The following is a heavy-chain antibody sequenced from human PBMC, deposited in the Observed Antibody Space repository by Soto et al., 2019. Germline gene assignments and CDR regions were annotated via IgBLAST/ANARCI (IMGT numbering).Heavy chain of an antibody. Sequence: QLQLQESGPGLVKPSETLSLTCTVSGGSISSSSYYWGWIRQPPGKGLEWIGSIYYSGSTYYNPSLKSRVTISVDTSKNHFSLKLSSVTAEDTAVYYCATLGYCSGGSCYWIGYYYGMDVWGQGTTVTVSS. V-gene: IGHV4-39*01. CDR1: GGSISSSSYY. D-gene: IGHD2-15*01. CDR3: ATLGYCSGGSCYWIGYYYGMDV. J-gene: IGHJ6*02. CDR2: IYYSGST.